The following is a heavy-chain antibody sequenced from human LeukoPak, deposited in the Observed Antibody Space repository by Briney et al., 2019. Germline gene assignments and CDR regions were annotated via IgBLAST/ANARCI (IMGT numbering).Heavy chain of an antibody. V-gene: IGHV4-39*01. CDR3: ASRIRNYFDY. CDR1: GGSISSSSYY. D-gene: IGHD1-14*01. Sequence: PSETLSLTCTVSGGSISSSSYYWGWIRQPPGKGLEWIGSIYYSGSTYYNPSLKSRVTISVDTSKNQFSLKLSSVTAADTAVYYCASRIRNYFDYWGQGTLVTVSS. CDR2: IYYSGST. J-gene: IGHJ4*02.